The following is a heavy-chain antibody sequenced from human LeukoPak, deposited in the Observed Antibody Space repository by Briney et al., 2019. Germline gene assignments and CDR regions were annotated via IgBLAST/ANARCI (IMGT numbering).Heavy chain of an antibody. V-gene: IGHV3-21*01. J-gene: IGHJ6*03. Sequence: GGSLRLSCGASGFYFSSYSMNWVRQAPGKGLEWVSSINSGSTYMYYADSVKGRFTISRDNAKNSLHLQMYSLRAEDTAVYFCARVEATAGRNYHYYYMDVWGKGTTVTVSS. CDR3: ARVEATAGRNYHYYYMDV. CDR1: GFYFSSYS. CDR2: INSGSTYM. D-gene: IGHD6-13*01.